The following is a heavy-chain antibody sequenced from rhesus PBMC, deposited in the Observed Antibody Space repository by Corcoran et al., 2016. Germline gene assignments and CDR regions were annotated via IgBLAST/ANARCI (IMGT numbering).Heavy chain of an antibody. CDR2: ITYSEST. D-gene: IGHD1-44*01. CDR1: GYSFSSGYY. V-gene: IGHV4-122*02. Sequence: QVQLQESGPGLVKPSETLSLTCAGSGYSFSSGYYWSWIRQPPGRGLECIGYITYSESTSYNPSLKSRVTISRDTSKNQFSLKLSSATAADTAVYYCARGSGNFDYWGQGVLVTISS. J-gene: IGHJ4*01. CDR3: ARGSGNFDY.